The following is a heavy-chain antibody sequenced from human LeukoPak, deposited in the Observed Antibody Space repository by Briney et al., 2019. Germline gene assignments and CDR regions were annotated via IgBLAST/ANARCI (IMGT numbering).Heavy chain of an antibody. D-gene: IGHD2-15*01. Sequence: GGSLRLSCAASGFTFSSYNMKWVRQAPGKGLEWVSSISSSSSYIYYADSVKGRFTISRDNAKNSLYLQMNSLRAEDTAVYYCARDPALVAATPYYFDYWGQGTLVTVSS. J-gene: IGHJ4*02. CDR1: GFTFSSYN. CDR2: ISSSSSYI. CDR3: ARDPALVAATPYYFDY. V-gene: IGHV3-21*01.